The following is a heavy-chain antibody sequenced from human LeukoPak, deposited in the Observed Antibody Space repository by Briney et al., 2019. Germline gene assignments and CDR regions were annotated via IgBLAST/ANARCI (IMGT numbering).Heavy chain of an antibody. CDR2: INSDGSST. J-gene: IGHJ6*02. Sequence: GGSLRLSCAASGFTFSSYWMHWVRQAPGKGLVWVSRINSDGSSTSYADSVKGRFTIPRDNAKNTLYLQMNSLRAEDTAVYYCARGDDSSGYYPYYYYYYGMDVWGQGTTVTVSS. CDR3: ARGDDSSGYYPYYYYYYGMDV. CDR1: GFTFSSYW. V-gene: IGHV3-74*01. D-gene: IGHD3-22*01.